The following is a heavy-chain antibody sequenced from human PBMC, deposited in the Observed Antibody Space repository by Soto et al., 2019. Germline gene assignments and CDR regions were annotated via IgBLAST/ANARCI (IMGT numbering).Heavy chain of an antibody. Sequence: FQVSGYRFPSYGINWVRQAPGQGLEWVGWVNPDNHNTNYAQGLQHRVSLTTDTSTNTAFLELRGLTSDDTAVYYCARVRFGDAFDYWGQGTLVTVSS. J-gene: IGHJ4*02. CDR3: ARVRFGDAFDY. CDR2: VNPDNHNT. D-gene: IGHD4-17*01. V-gene: IGHV1-18*01. CDR1: GYRFPSYG.